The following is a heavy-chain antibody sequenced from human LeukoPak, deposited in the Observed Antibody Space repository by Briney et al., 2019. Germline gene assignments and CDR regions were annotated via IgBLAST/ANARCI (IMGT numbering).Heavy chain of an antibody. CDR1: GFTFSSYS. V-gene: IGHV3-21*01. CDR3: ASSSGASWGYFDY. Sequence: PGGSLRLSCSASGFTFSSYSMNWVRQTPGKGLEWVSSISSGSTYIYYADSVKGRFTLSRDNAKNSLYLQMNSLRAEDTAVYYCASSSGASWGYFDYWGQGTLVTVSS. CDR2: ISSGSTYI. D-gene: IGHD2-15*01. J-gene: IGHJ4*02.